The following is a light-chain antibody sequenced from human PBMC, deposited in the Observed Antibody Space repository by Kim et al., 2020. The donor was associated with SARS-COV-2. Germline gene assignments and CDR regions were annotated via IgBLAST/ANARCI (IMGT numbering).Light chain of an antibody. CDR3: KSRDCSGNLLV. Sequence: SSELTQDPAVSVALGQTVRITCQGDNLRTYYASWYQQKPGQAPVLVIFGKNNRPSGIPDRFSGSSSGNTASLTITGAQAEDEADYYCKSRDCSGNLLVFGGGTQLTVL. V-gene: IGLV3-19*01. J-gene: IGLJ2*01. CDR2: GKN. CDR1: NLRTYY.